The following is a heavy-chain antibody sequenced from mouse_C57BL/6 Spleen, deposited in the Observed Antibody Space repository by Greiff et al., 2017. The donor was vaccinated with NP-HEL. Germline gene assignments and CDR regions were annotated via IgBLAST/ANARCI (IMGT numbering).Heavy chain of an antibody. CDR3: ASGIYYYGSSDWYFDV. D-gene: IGHD1-1*01. V-gene: IGHV1-76*01. Sequence: QVQLKESGAELVRPGASVKLSCTASGYTFTDYYINWVKQRPGQGLEWIARIYPGSGNTYYNEKFKGKATLTAEKSSSTAYMQLSSLTSEDSAVYFCASGIYYYGSSDWYFDVWGTGTTVTVSS. CDR1: GYTFTDYY. J-gene: IGHJ1*03. CDR2: IYPGSGNT.